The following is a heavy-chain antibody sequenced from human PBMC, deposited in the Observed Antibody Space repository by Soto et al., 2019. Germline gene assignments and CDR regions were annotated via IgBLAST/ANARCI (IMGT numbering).Heavy chain of an antibody. J-gene: IGHJ6*02. D-gene: IGHD5-12*01. CDR1: GFTFSSYA. Sequence: GGSLRLSCAASGFTFSSYAMSWVRQAPGKGLEWVSAISGSGGSTYYADSVKGRFTISRDNSKNTLYLQMNSLRAEDTAVYYCAKGYLYGYNSVYYGMDVWGQGTTVTVSS. V-gene: IGHV3-23*01. CDR3: AKGYLYGYNSVYYGMDV. CDR2: ISGSGGST.